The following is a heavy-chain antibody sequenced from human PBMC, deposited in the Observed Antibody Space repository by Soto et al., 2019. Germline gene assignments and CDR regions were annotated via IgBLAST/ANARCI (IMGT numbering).Heavy chain of an antibody. D-gene: IGHD2-21*02. CDR2: IYYSGST. CDR3: ARVTYFDY. V-gene: IGHV4-39*01. J-gene: IGHJ4*02. CDR1: GGSISSSSYY. Sequence: SETLSLTCTVSGGSISSSSYYWGWIRQPPGKGLEWIGSIYYSGSTYYNPSLKSRVTISVDTSKNQFSLKLSSVTAADTAVYYCARVTYFDYWGQGTLVTVPS.